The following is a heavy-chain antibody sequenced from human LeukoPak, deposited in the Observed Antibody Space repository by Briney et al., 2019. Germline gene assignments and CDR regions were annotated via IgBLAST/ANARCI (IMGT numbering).Heavy chain of an antibody. CDR3: ARAYTARIDY. V-gene: IGHV4-34*01. CDR1: GGSFSGYY. J-gene: IGHJ4*02. CDR2: INHSGST. Sequence: PSETQSLTCAVYGGSFSGYYWSWIRQPPGKGLEWIGEINHSGSTNYNPSLKSRVTISVDTSKNQFSLKLSSVTAADTAVYYCARAYTARIDYWGQGTLVTVSS. D-gene: IGHD2-2*02.